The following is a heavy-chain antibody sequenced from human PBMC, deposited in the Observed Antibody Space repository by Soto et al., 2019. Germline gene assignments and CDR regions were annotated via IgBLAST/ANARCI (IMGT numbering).Heavy chain of an antibody. J-gene: IGHJ4*02. CDR1: GFTFSSYA. CDR3: AKDGPRYCSGGSCYFDY. D-gene: IGHD2-15*01. Sequence: QPGGSLRLSCAASGFTFSSYAMSWVRQAPGKGLEWVSAISGSGGSTYYADSVKGRFTISRDNSKNTLYLQMNSLRAEDTAVYYCAKDGPRYCSGGSCYFDYWGQGTLVTVSS. CDR2: ISGSGGST. V-gene: IGHV3-23*01.